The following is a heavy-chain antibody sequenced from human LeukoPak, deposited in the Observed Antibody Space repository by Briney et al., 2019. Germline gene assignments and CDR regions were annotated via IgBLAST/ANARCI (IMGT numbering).Heavy chain of an antibody. CDR1: GFTFSSYG. Sequence: PGGSLRLSCAAPGFTFSSYGMHWVRQAPGKGLEWVAFIRYDGSNKYYADSVKGRFTISRDNSKNTLYLQMNSLRAEDTAVYYCANPKLRFLEWLLLDWGQGTLVTVSS. CDR2: IRYDGSNK. CDR3: ANPKLRFLEWLLLD. D-gene: IGHD3-3*01. J-gene: IGHJ1*01. V-gene: IGHV3-30*02.